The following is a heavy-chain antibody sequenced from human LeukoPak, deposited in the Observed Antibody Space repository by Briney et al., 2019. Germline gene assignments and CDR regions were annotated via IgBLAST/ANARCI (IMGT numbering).Heavy chain of an antibody. D-gene: IGHD6-19*01. V-gene: IGHV3-30*04. Sequence: GGSLRLSCAASGFTFSSYAMHWVRRASSKGLEGVAAISYDGSNKKYADSVKGRFTISRDNSKNTLYLQMNSLRSDDTAVYYCARGVRITVAGYIDCWGQGTLVTVSS. CDR2: ISYDGSNK. CDR3: ARGVRITVAGYIDC. J-gene: IGHJ4*02. CDR1: GFTFSSYA.